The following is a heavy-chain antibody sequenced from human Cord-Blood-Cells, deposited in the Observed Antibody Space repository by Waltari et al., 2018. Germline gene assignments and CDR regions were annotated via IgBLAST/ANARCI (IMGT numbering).Heavy chain of an antibody. V-gene: IGHV3-7*01. D-gene: IGHD2-2*01. Sequence: EVQLVESGGGLVQPGGSLRLSCAASGFTFSSYWMSWVRQAPGKGLEWVANIKQDGSEKYYVDSVKGRFTISRDNAKNSLYLQMNSLRAEDTAVYYCARLRDCSSTSCYYFDYWGQGTLVTVSS. CDR3: ARLRDCSSTSCYYFDY. CDR2: IKQDGSEK. CDR1: GFTFSSYW. J-gene: IGHJ4*02.